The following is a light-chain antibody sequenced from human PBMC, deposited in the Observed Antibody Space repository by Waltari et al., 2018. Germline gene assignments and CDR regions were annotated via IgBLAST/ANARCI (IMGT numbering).Light chain of an antibody. V-gene: IGLV2-14*03. J-gene: IGLJ2*01. CDR1: SSDVGVYNY. CDR2: DVS. Sequence: QSALTQPASVSESPGQSITISCIGTSSDVGVYNYVSWYQQHPGKPPKLMIYDVSNLPSGVSSRFSGSKSGHTASLTISGLQAEDEADYYCSSYSSSTTPLIFGGGTKLTVL. CDR3: SSYSSSTTPLI.